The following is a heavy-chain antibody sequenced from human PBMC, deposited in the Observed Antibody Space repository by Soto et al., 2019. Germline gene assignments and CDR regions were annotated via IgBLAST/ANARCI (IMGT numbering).Heavy chain of an antibody. J-gene: IGHJ4*02. V-gene: IGHV1-69*06. D-gene: IGHD6-13*01. CDR3: ARLFTGIAAAGNFDY. Sequence: QVQLVQSGAEVKKPGSSMKVSCKASGGTFSSYAISWVRQAPGQGLEWMGGIIPIFGTANYAQKFQGRVTITADKSTSTAYMELSSLRSEDTAVYYCARLFTGIAAAGNFDYWGQGTLVTVSS. CDR2: IIPIFGTA. CDR1: GGTFSSYA.